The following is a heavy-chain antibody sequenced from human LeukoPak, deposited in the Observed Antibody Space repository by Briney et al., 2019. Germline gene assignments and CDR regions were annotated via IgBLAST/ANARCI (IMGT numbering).Heavy chain of an antibody. J-gene: IGHJ4*02. CDR2: ISWNSGSI. D-gene: IGHD2-21*01. V-gene: IGHV3-9*01. CDR1: GFTFDDYA. Sequence: TGGSLRLSCAASGFTFDDYAMHWVRQAPGKGLEWVSGISWNSGSIGYADSVKGRFTISRDNAKNSLYLQMNSLRAEDTALYYCAKGTLAYCGGGRVNFAYWGQGTLVTVSS. CDR3: AKGTLAYCGGGRVNFAY.